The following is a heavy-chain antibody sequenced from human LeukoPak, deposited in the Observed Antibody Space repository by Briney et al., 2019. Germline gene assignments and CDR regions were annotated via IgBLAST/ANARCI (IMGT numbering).Heavy chain of an antibody. CDR1: GFSFSSYC. D-gene: IGHD2-2*01. CDR3: AKAGGDIKYRHFDF. CDR2: IREDGSEN. Sequence: GGSRRLSCAASGFSFSSYCMNWVRQAPGKGLEWVAIIREDGSENYYVDSVKGRFTISRDNAKNSLYLQMNSLRVEDTAVYYCAKAGGDIKYRHFDFWGQGTLVTVSS. J-gene: IGHJ4*02. V-gene: IGHV3-7*01.